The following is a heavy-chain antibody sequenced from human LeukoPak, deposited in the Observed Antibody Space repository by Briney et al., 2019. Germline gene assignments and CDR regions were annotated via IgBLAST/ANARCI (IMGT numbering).Heavy chain of an antibody. CDR2: INPNSGGT. Sequence: GASVNVSCTASGYTFTVYYMHWVRQAPGQGLEWVGWINPNSGGTNYAQKFQGRVTMTRDTSISTAYMELSRLRSDDTAVYYCARDRTAMVSGWFDPWGQGTLVTVSS. D-gene: IGHD5-18*01. CDR3: ARDRTAMVSGWFDP. CDR1: GYTFTVYY. V-gene: IGHV1-2*02. J-gene: IGHJ5*02.